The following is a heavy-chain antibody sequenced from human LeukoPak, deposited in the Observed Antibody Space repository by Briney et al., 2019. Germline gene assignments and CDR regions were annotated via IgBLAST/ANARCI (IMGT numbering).Heavy chain of an antibody. CDR1: GGSFSGYY. D-gene: IGHD4-17*01. CDR3: ARHPYGAGWFDP. Sequence: SETLSLTCAVYGGSFSGYYWSWIRQPPGKGLEWIGEINHSGSTNYNPSLKSRVTISVDTSKNQFSLKLSSVTAADTAVYYCARHPYGAGWFDPWGQGTLVTVSS. CDR2: INHSGST. J-gene: IGHJ5*02. V-gene: IGHV4-34*01.